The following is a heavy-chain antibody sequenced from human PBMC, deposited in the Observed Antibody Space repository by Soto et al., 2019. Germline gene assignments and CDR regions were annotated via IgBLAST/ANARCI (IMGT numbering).Heavy chain of an antibody. CDR2: IVVGSGNT. CDR3: AADTPGFSSGYNY. CDR1: GYTFISYS. D-gene: IGHD3-22*01. Sequence: ASVKVSCXASGYTFISYSMQWVRQARGQRLEWIGWIVVGSGNTNYAQKFQERVTITRDMSTSTAYMELSSLRSEDTAVYYCAADTPGFSSGYNYWGQGTLVTVSS. J-gene: IGHJ4*02. V-gene: IGHV1-58*02.